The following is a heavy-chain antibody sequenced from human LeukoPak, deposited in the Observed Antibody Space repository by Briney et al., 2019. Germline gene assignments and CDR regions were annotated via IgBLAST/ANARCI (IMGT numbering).Heavy chain of an antibody. CDR2: ISSSISYI. CDR1: GFTFSSYN. CDR3: AKPWGSGLLHDY. D-gene: IGHD7-27*01. J-gene: IGHJ4*02. Sequence: AGGSLRLSCAASGFTFSSYNMNWVRQAPGKGLEWVSSISSSISYIYYADSVKGRFTISRDNAKNSLYLQMNSLRAEDTAVYYCAKPWGSGLLHDYWGQGTLVTVSS. V-gene: IGHV3-21*01.